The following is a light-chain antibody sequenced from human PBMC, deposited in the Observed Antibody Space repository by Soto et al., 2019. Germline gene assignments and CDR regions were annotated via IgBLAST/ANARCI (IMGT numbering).Light chain of an antibody. CDR3: QQLNSLPIT. V-gene: IGKV1-5*03. J-gene: IGKJ5*01. CDR1: QTISSW. CDR2: KAS. Sequence: DIHMTQSPSTLSGSVGDRVTITCRTSQTISSWLAWYQQKPGKAPKLLIYKASTLKSGVPSRFSGSGSGTEFTLTITSLQPEDFATYYCQQLNSLPITFGQGTRLEI.